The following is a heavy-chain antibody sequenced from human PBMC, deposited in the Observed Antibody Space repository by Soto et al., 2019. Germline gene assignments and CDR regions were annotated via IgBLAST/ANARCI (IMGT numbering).Heavy chain of an antibody. CDR1: GGSISSGDYY. J-gene: IGHJ4*02. Sequence: GPVQPSETLSLTCTVSGGSISSGDYYWSWIRQPPGKGLEWIGYIYYSGSTYYNPSLKSRVTISVDTSKNQFSLKLSSVTAADTAVYYCARGPDDIVGPTIYFDYWGQGTLVTVSS. D-gene: IGHD1-26*01. V-gene: IGHV4-30-4*01. CDR3: ARGPDDIVGPTIYFDY. CDR2: IYYSGST.